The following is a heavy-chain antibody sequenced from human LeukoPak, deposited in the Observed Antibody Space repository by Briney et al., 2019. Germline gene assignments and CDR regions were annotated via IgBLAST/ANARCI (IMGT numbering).Heavy chain of an antibody. V-gene: IGHV3-64*01. CDR1: GFTFSSYA. J-gene: IGHJ4*02. D-gene: IGHD4-23*01. Sequence: GGSLRLSCAASGFTFSSYAMHWVRQAPGKGLEYVSAISSNGGSTYYANSVKGRFTTSRDNSKNTLYLQMGSLRAEDMAVYYCARVSQDYGGHEDYWGQGTLVTVSS. CDR2: ISSNGGST. CDR3: ARVSQDYGGHEDY.